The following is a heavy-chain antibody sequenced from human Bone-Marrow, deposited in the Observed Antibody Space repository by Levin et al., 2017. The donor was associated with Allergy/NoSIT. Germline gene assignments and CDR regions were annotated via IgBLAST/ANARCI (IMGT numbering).Heavy chain of an antibody. CDR1: FFSLLSSSYY. Sequence: LSLPFPFSFFSLLSSSYYWGWIRQPPGKGLEWIGSIYYSGSTYYNPSIKSRVTISVDTSKNQFSLKLSSVTAADTAVYYCAGRGPRRAAAAPRVPPYGMDVWGQGTTVTVSS. D-gene: IGHD6-13*01. V-gene: IGHV4-39*01. CDR2: IYYSGST. J-gene: IGHJ6*02. CDR3: AGRGPRRAAAAPRVPPYGMDV.